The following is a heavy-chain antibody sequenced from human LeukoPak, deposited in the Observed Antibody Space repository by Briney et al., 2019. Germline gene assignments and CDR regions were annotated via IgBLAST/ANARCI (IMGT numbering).Heavy chain of an antibody. CDR3: ARGPYCSSTSCYYYYMDV. V-gene: IGHV1-8*03. D-gene: IGHD2-2*01. Sequence: ASVKVSCKASGYTFTSYDINWVRQATGQGLEWMGWMNPNSGNTGYAQKFQGRVTITRNTSISTAYMELSSLRSEDTAVYYCARGPYCSSTSCYYYYMDVWGKGTTVTVSS. CDR1: GYTFTSYD. J-gene: IGHJ6*03. CDR2: MNPNSGNT.